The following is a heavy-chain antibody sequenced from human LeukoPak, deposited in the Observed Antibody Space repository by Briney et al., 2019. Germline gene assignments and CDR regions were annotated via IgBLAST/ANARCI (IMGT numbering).Heavy chain of an antibody. CDR2: ISSSSSYI. Sequence: GGSLRLSCAASGFTFSSYSMNWVRQAPGKGLEWVSSISSSSSYIYYADSVKGQFTISRDNAKNSLYLQMNSLRAEDTAVYYCARGRAGYSSSSGSTLKYYYYYGMDVWGQGTTVTVSS. V-gene: IGHV3-21*01. J-gene: IGHJ6*02. CDR1: GFTFSSYS. CDR3: ARGRAGYSSSSGSTLKYYYYYGMDV. D-gene: IGHD6-13*01.